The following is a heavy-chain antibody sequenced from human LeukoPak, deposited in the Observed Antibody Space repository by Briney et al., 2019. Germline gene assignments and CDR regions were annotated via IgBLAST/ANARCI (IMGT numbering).Heavy chain of an antibody. D-gene: IGHD3-10*01. Sequence: MASETLSLTCTVSGGSINSYYWSWIRQPPGKGLEWIGYIYYSGSTNYNPSLKSRVTISVDTSKNQFSLKLSSVTAADTAVYYCATRSPGGSRYYYCGLDVWGQGTTVTVSS. V-gene: IGHV4-59*08. CDR2: IYYSGST. CDR1: GGSINSYY. CDR3: ATRSPGGSRYYYCGLDV. J-gene: IGHJ6*02.